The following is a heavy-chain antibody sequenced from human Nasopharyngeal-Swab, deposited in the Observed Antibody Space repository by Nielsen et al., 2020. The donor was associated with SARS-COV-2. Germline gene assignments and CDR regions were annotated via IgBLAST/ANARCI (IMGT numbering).Heavy chain of an antibody. D-gene: IGHD5-12*01. V-gene: IGHV4-31*03. CDR1: GGSISSGGYY. CDR3: ARLVGYSGYSGLDY. CDR2: IYYSGST. J-gene: IGHJ4*02. Sequence: SETLSLTCTVSGGSISSGGYYWSWIRQHPGKGLEWIGYIYYSGSTYYNPSLKSRVTISVDTSKNQFSLKLSSVTAADTAVYYCARLVGYSGYSGLDYWGQGTLVTVSS.